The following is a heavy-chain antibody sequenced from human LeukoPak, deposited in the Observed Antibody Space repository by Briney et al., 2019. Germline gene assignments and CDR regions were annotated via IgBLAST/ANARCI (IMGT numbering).Heavy chain of an antibody. CDR2: TNINSGYT. CDR3: ARVAGSIDY. V-gene: IGHV1-8*03. CDR1: VYTFSTYD. J-gene: IGHJ4*02. D-gene: IGHD6-19*01. Sequence: ASVTVSCKASVYTFSTYDINWVRQATGQGLEWMGWTNINSGYTGYAQKFQGRLTITRNTSINTAYMELSSLRSEDTAVYYCARVAGSIDYWGQGTLVTVSS.